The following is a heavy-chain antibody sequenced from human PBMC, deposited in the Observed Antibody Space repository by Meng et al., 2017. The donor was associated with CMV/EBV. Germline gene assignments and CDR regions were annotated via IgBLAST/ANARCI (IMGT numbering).Heavy chain of an antibody. J-gene: IGHJ6*02. CDR3: AREEDYYGMDV. CDR1: GFTVSSNY. Sequence: GESLKISCAASGFTVSSNYMSWVRQAPGKGLEWVANIKQDGSEKYYVDSVKGRFTISRDNAKNSLYLQMNSLRAEDTAVYYCAREEDYYGMDVWGQGTTVTVSS. V-gene: IGHV3-7*01. CDR2: IKQDGSEK.